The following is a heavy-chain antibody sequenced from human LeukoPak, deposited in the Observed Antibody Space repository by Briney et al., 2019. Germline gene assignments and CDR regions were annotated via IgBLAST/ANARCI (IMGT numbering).Heavy chain of an antibody. CDR2: INPSAGST. CDR3: AREAPGGYFDY. Sequence: GASVKVSCKASGYTFTTYFSHWVRRAPGQGLEWMGMINPSAGSTNYAQSFQGRVTMTRDTSTSTVYMELTSLTSEDTAVYYCAREAPGGYFDYWGQRTLVTVSS. V-gene: IGHV1-46*01. J-gene: IGHJ4*02. CDR1: GYTFTTYF. D-gene: IGHD3-16*01.